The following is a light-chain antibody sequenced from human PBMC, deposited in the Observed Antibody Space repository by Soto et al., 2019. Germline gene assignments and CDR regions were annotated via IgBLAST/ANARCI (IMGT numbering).Light chain of an antibody. J-gene: IGKJ1*01. CDR1: QTISSW. Sequence: IQRTQSPSTLSGSVGDRVTITCRASQTISSWLAWYQQKPGKAPKLLIYKASTLKSGVPSRFSGSGSGTEFPLTISSLQPDDFATYYCHPYTSYSEAFGQGTKVDIK. V-gene: IGKV1-5*03. CDR3: HPYTSYSEA. CDR2: KAS.